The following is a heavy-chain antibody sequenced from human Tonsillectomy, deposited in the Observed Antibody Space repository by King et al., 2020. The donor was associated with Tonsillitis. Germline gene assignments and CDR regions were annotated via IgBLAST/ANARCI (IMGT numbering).Heavy chain of an antibody. Sequence: VQLVESGAEVKKPGESLKISCKGSGYTFTNYWIAWVRQMPGKGLEWMGIIYPGDSDTRYSPSFQGQVTISADKSINTAYVQGSSLEASDTAMYYCARQGDSTGYYAYWGQGTLVTVSS. CDR3: ARQGDSTGYYAY. D-gene: IGHD3-22*01. J-gene: IGHJ4*02. CDR1: GYTFTNYW. CDR2: IYPGDSDT. V-gene: IGHV5-51*01.